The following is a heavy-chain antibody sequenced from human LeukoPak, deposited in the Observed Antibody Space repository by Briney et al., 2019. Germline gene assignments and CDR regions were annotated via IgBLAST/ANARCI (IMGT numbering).Heavy chain of an antibody. D-gene: IGHD3-10*02. J-gene: IGHJ6*04. Sequence: GGSLRLSCAASGFTFSSYEMNWVRQAPGKGLEWVSYISTSGSAIYYADSVKGRFTISRDNAKNSLYLQMNSLRAEDTAVYYCAELGITMVGGVWGKGTTVTISS. CDR1: GFTFSSYE. CDR2: ISTSGSAI. V-gene: IGHV3-48*03. CDR3: AELGITMVGGV.